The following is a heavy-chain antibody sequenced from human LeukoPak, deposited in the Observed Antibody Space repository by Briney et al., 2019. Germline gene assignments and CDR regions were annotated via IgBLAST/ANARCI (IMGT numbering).Heavy chain of an antibody. Sequence: ASVKVSCKASGYTFTSYGISWVRQAPGQGLEWMGWINPNSGGTNYAQKFQGRVTMTRDTSISTAYMELSRLRSDDTAVYYCARGQLWSPFDYWGQGTLVTVSS. CDR3: ARGQLWSPFDY. D-gene: IGHD5-18*01. CDR2: INPNSGGT. V-gene: IGHV1-2*02. CDR1: GYTFTSYG. J-gene: IGHJ4*02.